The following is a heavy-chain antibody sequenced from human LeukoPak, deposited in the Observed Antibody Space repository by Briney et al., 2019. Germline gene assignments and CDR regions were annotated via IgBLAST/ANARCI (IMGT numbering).Heavy chain of an antibody. Sequence: GGSLRLSCAASGFTFSSYEMNWVRQAPGKGLEWVSYISSSGSTIYYADSVKGRFTISRDNSKNTLYLQMNSLRAEDTAVYYCAKTKGTVTTLSDYWGQGTLVTVSS. CDR1: GFTFSSYE. J-gene: IGHJ4*02. CDR2: ISSSGSTI. V-gene: IGHV3-48*03. CDR3: AKTKGTVTTLSDY. D-gene: IGHD4-17*01.